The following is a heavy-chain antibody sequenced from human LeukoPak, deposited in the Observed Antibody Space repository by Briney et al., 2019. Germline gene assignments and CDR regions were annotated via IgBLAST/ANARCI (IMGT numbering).Heavy chain of an antibody. J-gene: IGHJ4*02. V-gene: IGHV3-30-3*01. CDR1: GFTFSSYA. D-gene: IGHD2-2*03. CDR3: ARDGYCSSTGCSAYFFDS. Sequence: GGSLRLSCAASGFTFSSYAMHWVRQAPGKGLHWVAVISYDGTNKYYADSVKGRFTISRDNSKNTLYLQLNSLRPEDAALYYCARDGYCSSTGCSAYFFDSWGQGTLVTVSS. CDR2: ISYDGTNK.